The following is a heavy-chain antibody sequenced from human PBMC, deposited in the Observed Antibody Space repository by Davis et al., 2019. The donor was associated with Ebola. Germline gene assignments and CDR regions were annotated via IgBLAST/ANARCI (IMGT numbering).Heavy chain of an antibody. CDR1: GFTFDNYA. CDR2: IDESGGSP. J-gene: IGHJ3*02. CDR3: VKDTSDIWFDI. V-gene: IGHV3-23*01. D-gene: IGHD3-9*01. Sequence: GESLKISCAASGFTFDNYAMSWVRQAPGKGLEWVSTIDESGGSPHYADSVKGRFTISRDNSKNTLHLQMNSLRVEDTAIYYCVKDTSDIWFDIWGQGTMVTVSS.